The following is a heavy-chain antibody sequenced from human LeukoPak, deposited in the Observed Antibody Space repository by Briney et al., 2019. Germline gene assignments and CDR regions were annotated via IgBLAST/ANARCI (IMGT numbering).Heavy chain of an antibody. Sequence: GGSLRLSCAASGFTFSSYAMSWVRQAPGKGLEWVSAISGSGGSTYYADSVKGRFTISRDNSKNTLYLQMNSLRAEDTAVYYCANKIPQWLVLRGYHYFDYWGQGTLVTVSS. J-gene: IGHJ4*02. V-gene: IGHV3-23*01. CDR2: ISGSGGST. CDR1: GFTFSSYA. D-gene: IGHD6-19*01. CDR3: ANKIPQWLVLRGYHYFDY.